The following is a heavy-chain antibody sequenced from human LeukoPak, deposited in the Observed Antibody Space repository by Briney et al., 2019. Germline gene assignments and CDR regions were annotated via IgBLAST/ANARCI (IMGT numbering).Heavy chain of an antibody. CDR2: VYYSGTT. D-gene: IGHD2/OR15-2a*01. CDR1: GGSITNTVYY. J-gene: IGHJ5*02. CDR3: VRQISYTTFADFP. Sequence: PSETLSLTCTVSGGSITNTVYYWGWIRQPPGKGLEWIGTVYYSGTTHYSPSLKSRVTMSVDTSKNQFSLKVTSVTDADTAVYYCVRQISYTTFADFPWGQGTLVTVSS. V-gene: IGHV4-39*01.